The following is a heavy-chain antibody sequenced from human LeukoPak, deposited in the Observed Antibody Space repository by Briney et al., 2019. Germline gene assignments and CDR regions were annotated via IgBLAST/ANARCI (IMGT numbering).Heavy chain of an antibody. Sequence: GGSLRLSCAASGFSLSGYWMSWVRQAPGKGLEWVARLHADGNEKYYVDSVKGRFTVSRDNAKNSLYLQMSSVRVEDTAVYYCARGGYSFDYLGQGTLVTVSS. CDR2: LHADGNEK. CDR1: GFSLSGYW. D-gene: IGHD5-12*01. V-gene: IGHV3-7*01. J-gene: IGHJ4*02. CDR3: ARGGYSFDY.